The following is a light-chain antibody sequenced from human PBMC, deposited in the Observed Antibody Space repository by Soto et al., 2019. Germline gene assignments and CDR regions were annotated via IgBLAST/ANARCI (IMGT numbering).Light chain of an antibody. Sequence: DIQLTQSPSFLSASVGDRVTITCRASQGISSNLAWYQQKPGKAPTLLIYAASTLQSGVPSRFSGSGSGTEFTLTISSLQPEDFATYYCQQFNSYPITFGQGTRLEIK. CDR1: QGISSN. CDR3: QQFNSYPIT. CDR2: AAS. V-gene: IGKV1-9*01. J-gene: IGKJ5*01.